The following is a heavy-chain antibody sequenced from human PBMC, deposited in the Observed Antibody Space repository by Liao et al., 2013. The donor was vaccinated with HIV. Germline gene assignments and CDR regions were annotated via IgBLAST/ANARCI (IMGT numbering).Heavy chain of an antibody. CDR2: IYHSGST. CDR1: GGSISSGGYS. V-gene: IGHV4-30-2*01. CDR3: ARDQYYYDSSGYYSKAFDI. D-gene: IGHD3-22*01. J-gene: IGHJ3*02. Sequence: QLQLQESGSELVKPSQTLSLTCAVSGGSISSGGYSWSWIRQPPGKGLEWIGYIYHSGSTYYNPSLKSRVTISVDRSKNQFSLKLSSVTAADTAVYYCARDQYYYDSSGYYSKAFDIWAKDNGHRLF.